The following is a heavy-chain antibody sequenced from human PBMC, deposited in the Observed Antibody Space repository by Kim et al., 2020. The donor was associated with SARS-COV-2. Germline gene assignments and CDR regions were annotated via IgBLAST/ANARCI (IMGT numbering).Heavy chain of an antibody. J-gene: IGHJ6*02. CDR1: GGSISSGSYY. CDR2: IYTSGST. V-gene: IGHV4-61*02. D-gene: IGHD3-9*01. Sequence: SETLSLTCTVSGGSISSGSYYWSWIRQPAGKGLEWIGRIYTSGSTNYNPSLKSRVTISVDTSKNQFSLKLSSVTAADTAVYYCARDLTGYYKKGVWGYYYGMDVWGQGTTVTVSS. CDR3: ARDLTGYYKKGVWGYYYGMDV.